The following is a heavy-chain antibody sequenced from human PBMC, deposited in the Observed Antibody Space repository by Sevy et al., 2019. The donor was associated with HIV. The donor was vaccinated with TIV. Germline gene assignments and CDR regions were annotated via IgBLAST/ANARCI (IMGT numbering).Heavy chain of an antibody. J-gene: IGHJ6*02. V-gene: IGHV3-30*04. CDR2: ISHDGSNK. D-gene: IGHD3-3*01. CDR1: GFTFSSYA. CDR3: ARGEVNYDSLIPIRTEGGYYYGMDV. Sequence: GGSLRLSCAASGFTFSSYAMHWVRQAPGKGLEWVAVISHDGSNKYYADSVKGRFTISRDNSKNSLYLQMNSLRAEDTAVYYCARGEVNYDSLIPIRTEGGYYYGMDVWGQGTTVTVSS.